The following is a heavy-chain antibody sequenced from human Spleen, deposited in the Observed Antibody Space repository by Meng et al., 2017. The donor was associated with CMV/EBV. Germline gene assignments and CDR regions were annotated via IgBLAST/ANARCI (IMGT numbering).Heavy chain of an antibody. J-gene: IGHJ4*02. CDR1: GGSISRSGYY. V-gene: IGHV4-39*07. D-gene: IGHD2-15*01. Sequence: GSLSLTCTVSGGSISRSGYYWGWIRQPPGKGLEWIGIISYSGSTYYNASLKSRVTISVDTSKNQFSLKLTSMSAADTAVYYCAARICSGGSCYFFDYWGQGTLVTVSS. CDR2: ISYSGST. CDR3: AARICSGGSCYFFDY.